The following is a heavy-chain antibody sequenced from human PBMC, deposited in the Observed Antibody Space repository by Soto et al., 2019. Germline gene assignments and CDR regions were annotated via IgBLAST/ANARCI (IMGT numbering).Heavy chain of an antibody. CDR3: ARVLMTTVTTSFDY. D-gene: IGHD4-4*01. CDR1: GGSISSGGYY. Sequence: QVQLQESGPGLVKPSQTLSLTCTVSGGSISSGGYYWSWIRQHPGKGLEWIGYIYYSGSTYYNPSLKSRVTISVDTFKNQFPPKLSSVTAADTAVYYCARVLMTTVTTSFDYWGQGTLVTVSS. V-gene: IGHV4-31*03. CDR2: IYYSGST. J-gene: IGHJ4*02.